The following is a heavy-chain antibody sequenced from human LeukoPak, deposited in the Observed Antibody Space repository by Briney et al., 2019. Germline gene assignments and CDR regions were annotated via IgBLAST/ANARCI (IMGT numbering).Heavy chain of an antibody. Sequence: GASVKVSCKASGGTFSSYAISWVRQAPGQGLEWMGGIIPIFGTANYAQKFQGRVTITTDESTSTAYMELSSLRSEDTAVYYCANLGYCSSTSCHDAFDIWGQGTMVIVSS. CDR3: ANLGYCSSTSCHDAFDI. CDR2: IIPIFGTA. D-gene: IGHD2-2*01. J-gene: IGHJ3*02. V-gene: IGHV1-69*05. CDR1: GGTFSSYA.